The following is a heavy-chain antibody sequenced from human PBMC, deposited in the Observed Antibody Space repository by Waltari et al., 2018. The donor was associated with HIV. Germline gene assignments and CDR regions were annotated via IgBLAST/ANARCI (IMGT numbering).Heavy chain of an antibody. CDR2: IKQDGNEK. CDR1: GFTFSSYW. Sequence: EVQLVESGGGLVQPGGSLRLSCAASGFTFSSYWMTWVRQAPGKGLEWVANIKQDGNEKYYADSVKGRFTISRDNAKNSLYLQMNSLRAEDTAVYYCASLYCSGGSCYDYWGQGTLVTVSS. V-gene: IGHV3-7*01. J-gene: IGHJ4*02. D-gene: IGHD2-15*01. CDR3: ASLYCSGGSCYDY.